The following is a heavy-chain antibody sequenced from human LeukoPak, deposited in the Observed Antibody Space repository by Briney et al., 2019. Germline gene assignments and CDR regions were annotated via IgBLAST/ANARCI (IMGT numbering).Heavy chain of an antibody. Sequence: PGGSLRLSCGGSGFTFSSYWMHWVRQAPGKGLVWVSRINSEGSSRSYADSVKGRFTISRDNAKNTLYPQMNSLRAEDTAVYYCARFDFWSGYDYWGQGTLVTVSS. V-gene: IGHV3-74*01. D-gene: IGHD3-3*01. CDR3: ARFDFWSGYDY. J-gene: IGHJ4*02. CDR1: GFTFSSYW. CDR2: INSEGSSR.